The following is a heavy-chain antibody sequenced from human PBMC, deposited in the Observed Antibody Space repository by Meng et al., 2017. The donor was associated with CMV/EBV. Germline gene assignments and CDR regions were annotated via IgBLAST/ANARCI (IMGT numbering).Heavy chain of an antibody. Sequence: GGSLRLSCAASGFTFSSYWMHWVHQAPGKGLVWVSRINSDGSSTSYADSVKGRFTISRDNAKNTLYLQMNSLRAEDTAVYYCARTGGWYSFDYWGQGTLVTVSS. J-gene: IGHJ4*02. CDR2: INSDGSST. D-gene: IGHD6-19*01. V-gene: IGHV3-74*01. CDR3: ARTGGWYSFDY. CDR1: GFTFSSYW.